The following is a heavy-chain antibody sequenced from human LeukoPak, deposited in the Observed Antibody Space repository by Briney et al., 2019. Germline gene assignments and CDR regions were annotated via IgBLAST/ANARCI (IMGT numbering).Heavy chain of an antibody. J-gene: IGHJ3*02. CDR1: GYTFNTYG. CDR2: ISPYNGNT. V-gene: IGHV1-18*01. Sequence: ASVKVSCKASGYTFNTYGITWVRQAPEQGLEWMGWISPYNGNTNYAQKFQGRVTLTTDTSTSTAYMELRSLRSDDTAVYYCARGSITIFGVVTDDPLNAFDIWGQGTMVTVSS. CDR3: ARGSITIFGVVTDDPLNAFDI. D-gene: IGHD3-3*01.